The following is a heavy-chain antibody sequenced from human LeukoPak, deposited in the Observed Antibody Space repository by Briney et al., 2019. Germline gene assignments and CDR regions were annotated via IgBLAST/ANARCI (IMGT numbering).Heavy chain of an antibody. CDR3: AKQYCSSTSCYKYFDY. D-gene: IGHD2-2*02. Sequence: SETLSLTCTVSGGSISSSSYYWGWIRQPPGKGLEWIGSIYYSGSTYYNPSLKSRVTISVDTSKDQFSLKLSSVTAADTAVYYCAKQYCSSTSCYKYFDYWGQGTLVTVSS. CDR2: IYYSGST. V-gene: IGHV4-39*07. CDR1: GGSISSSSYY. J-gene: IGHJ4*02.